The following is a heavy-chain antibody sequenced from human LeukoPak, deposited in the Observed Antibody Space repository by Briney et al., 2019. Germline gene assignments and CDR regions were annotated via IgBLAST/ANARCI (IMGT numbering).Heavy chain of an antibody. V-gene: IGHV1-2*02. CDR2: INPNTGGT. Sequence: GASVKVSCKTSGYRFTGLYIHWVRQAPGQGLEWMGWINPNTGGTNFAQKFKGRVTMTKDTSMNTAYMDLRSLTSDDTAVYYCAREGDFHGSGGGDAWGQGTLVIVSS. J-gene: IGHJ5*02. CDR3: AREGDFHGSGGGDA. D-gene: IGHD3-10*01. CDR1: GYRFTGLY.